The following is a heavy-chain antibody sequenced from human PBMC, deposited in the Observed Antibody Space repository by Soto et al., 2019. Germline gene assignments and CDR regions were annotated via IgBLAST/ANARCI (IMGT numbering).Heavy chain of an antibody. Sequence: ASVKVSCKASGYSFTSLDINWVRQTAGQGLGWMGWMEPSTGRTGYAQKFQGRVTMTRDTSVNTACMELTTLRSDDTAFYYCARGVSAGVDYGGQGTLVTVSS. CDR3: ARGVSAGVDY. CDR2: MEPSTGRT. J-gene: IGHJ4*02. V-gene: IGHV1-8*01. D-gene: IGHD1-26*01. CDR1: GYSFTSLD.